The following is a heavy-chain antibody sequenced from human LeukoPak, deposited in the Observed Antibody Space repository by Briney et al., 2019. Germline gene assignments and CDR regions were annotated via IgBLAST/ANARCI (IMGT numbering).Heavy chain of an antibody. D-gene: IGHD2-2*01. CDR3: ARDLRYCSSTSCYHSDAFDI. CDR1: GGSISSYY. J-gene: IGHJ3*02. Sequence: SDTLSLTCPVSGGSISSYYWSWILHPPGKGLESIGYIDYSGSTNYNPSLKSRVTISVDTSKNQFSLKLSSVTAADTAVYYCARDLRYCSSTSCYHSDAFDIWGKGTMVTVSS. V-gene: IGHV4-59*01. CDR2: IDYSGST.